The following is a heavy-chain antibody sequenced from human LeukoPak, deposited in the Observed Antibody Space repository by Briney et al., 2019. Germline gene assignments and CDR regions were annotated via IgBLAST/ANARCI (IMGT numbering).Heavy chain of an antibody. D-gene: IGHD4-23*01. CDR3: ARVPVGTDHFDY. CDR1: GYTFTDYY. CDR2: INPNSGGT. V-gene: IGHV1-2*02. Sequence: ASVKVSCKASGYTFTDYYILWVRQAPGQGLEWMGWINPNSGGTNYAQKFQGRVTMTRDTSISTAYMELSRLRSDDTAVYYCARVPVGTDHFDYWGQGTLVTVSS. J-gene: IGHJ4*02.